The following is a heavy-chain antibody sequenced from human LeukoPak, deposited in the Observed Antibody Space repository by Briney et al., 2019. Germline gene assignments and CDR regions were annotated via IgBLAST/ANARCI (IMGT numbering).Heavy chain of an antibody. V-gene: IGHV1-8*01. CDR2: ITPSTANT. J-gene: IGHJ4*02. CDR1: GYTFTNYD. CDR3: ARFRYDFGDGPGF. Sequence: GASVKVSCKASGYTFTNYDINWVRQAAGQGLEGLGFITPSTANTDCAQKLQGRITMTTDNSINTAYMELSSLRSDDTAVYYCARFRYDFGDGPGFWGQGTLVTVSS. D-gene: IGHD4/OR15-4a*01.